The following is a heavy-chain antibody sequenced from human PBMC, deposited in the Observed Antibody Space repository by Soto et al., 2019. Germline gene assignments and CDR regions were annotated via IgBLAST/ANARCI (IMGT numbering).Heavy chain of an antibody. CDR2: ITDSGGST. V-gene: IGHV3-23*01. D-gene: IGHD4-17*01. CDR1: GFTFNNYG. J-gene: IGHJ4*02. Sequence: EVQLLESGGGLVQPGGSLRLSCAASGFTFNNYGMSWVRQAPGKGLEWVSAITDSGGSTYYADSVKGRFTISRDNSKNTVYLQMNSLRAEDTAVYYCAKAATVVTLHYFDYWGQGTLVTVSS. CDR3: AKAATVVTLHYFDY.